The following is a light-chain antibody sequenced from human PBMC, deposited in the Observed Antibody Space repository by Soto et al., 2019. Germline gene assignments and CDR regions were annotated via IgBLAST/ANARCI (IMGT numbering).Light chain of an antibody. J-gene: IGKJ4*01. CDR2: AAS. V-gene: IGKV1-27*01. CDR1: QGISNY. Sequence: DLQMTQSPSSLSASVGDRVTITCRTSQGISNYLAWYQQKPGKVPKLLIYAASTLQSGVPSRFSGSGSGTEFTLTISSLQPEDVATYYCQKYNGALRSFGGRTKVEIK. CDR3: QKYNGALRS.